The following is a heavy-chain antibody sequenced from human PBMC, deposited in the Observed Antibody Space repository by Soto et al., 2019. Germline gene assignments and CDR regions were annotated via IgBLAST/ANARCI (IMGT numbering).Heavy chain of an antibody. V-gene: IGHV1-18*01. CDR2: ISAYNGNT. CDR1: GYTFTSYG. CDR3: AREGGHELGYCSGGSCLPGYRDY. Sequence: QVQLVQSGAEVKKPGASVKVSCKASGYTFTSYGISWVRQAPGQGLEWMGWISAYNGNTNYAQKLQRRGTMTTDTSTSTADMELRSLRSDDTAVYYCAREGGHELGYCSGGSCLPGYRDYWGQGTLVTVSS. D-gene: IGHD2-15*01. J-gene: IGHJ4*02.